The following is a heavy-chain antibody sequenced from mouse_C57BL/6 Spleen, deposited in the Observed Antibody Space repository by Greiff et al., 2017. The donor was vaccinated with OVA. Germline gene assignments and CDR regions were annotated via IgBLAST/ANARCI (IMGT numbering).Heavy chain of an antibody. J-gene: IGHJ1*03. V-gene: IGHV1-7*01. CDR3: ASYGSSYDWYFDV. D-gene: IGHD1-1*01. CDR2: INPSSGYT. Sequence: VQVVESGAELAKPGASVKLSCKASGYTFTSYWMHWVKQRPGQGLEWIGYINPSSGYTKYKQKFKDKATLTADKSSSTAYMQLSSLTYEDSAVYYCASYGSSYDWYFDVWGTGTTVTVSS. CDR1: GYTFTSYW.